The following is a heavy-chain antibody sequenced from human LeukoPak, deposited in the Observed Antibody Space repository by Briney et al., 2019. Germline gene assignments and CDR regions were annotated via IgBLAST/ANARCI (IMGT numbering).Heavy chain of an antibody. J-gene: IGHJ4*02. CDR2: IYYSGST. Sequence: SETLSLTCTVSGGSISSSSYYWGWIRQPPGKGLEWTGSIYYSGSTYYNPSLKSRVTISVDTSKNQFSLKLSSVTAADTAVYYCARLVGATIDYWGQGTLVTVSS. D-gene: IGHD1-26*01. CDR3: ARLVGATIDY. V-gene: IGHV4-39*01. CDR1: GGSISSSSYY.